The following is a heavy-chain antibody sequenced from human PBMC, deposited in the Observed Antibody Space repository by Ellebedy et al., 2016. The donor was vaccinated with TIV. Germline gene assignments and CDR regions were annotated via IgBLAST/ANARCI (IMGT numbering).Heavy chain of an antibody. CDR2: ITTPGGSI. Sequence: GESLKISCAVSGFSFSSYWMTWVRQAPGKGLEWVSSITTPGGSIFYAESVKGRFTISRDNSKNTLYLQMNSLRADDTAVYYCAKDSKEFRSWGQGTLVTVSS. J-gene: IGHJ5*02. CDR3: AKDSKEFRS. D-gene: IGHD2/OR15-2a*01. V-gene: IGHV3-23*01. CDR1: GFSFSSYW.